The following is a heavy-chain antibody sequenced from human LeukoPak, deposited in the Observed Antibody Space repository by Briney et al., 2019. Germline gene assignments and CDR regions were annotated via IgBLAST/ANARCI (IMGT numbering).Heavy chain of an antibody. CDR1: GFTFSSYS. Sequence: GGSLRLSCAASGFTFSSYSMNWVRQAPGKGLEWVSSISSSSSYIYYADSVKGRFTISRDNAKNSLYLQMNSLRAEDTAVYYCARDRLAVAGYYYGMDVWGQGTRVTVSS. V-gene: IGHV3-21*01. CDR3: ARDRLAVAGYYYGMDV. D-gene: IGHD6-19*01. J-gene: IGHJ6*02. CDR2: ISSSSSYI.